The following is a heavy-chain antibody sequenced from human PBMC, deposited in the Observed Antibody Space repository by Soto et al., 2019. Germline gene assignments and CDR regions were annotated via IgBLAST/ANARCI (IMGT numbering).Heavy chain of an antibody. CDR2: GVPGNDNT. CDR3: AREGDHGDCDNGLDY. Sequence: ASVKVSCKASGYTFTRFAVHWVRQAPGQRLEWMGGGVPGNDNTKYSQKCQDRITITSDASASTVYMELSSLKSEDTGVYYCAREGDHGDCDNGLDYWG. CDR1: GYTFTRFA. V-gene: IGHV1-3*01. D-gene: IGHD2-21*02. J-gene: IGHJ5*01.